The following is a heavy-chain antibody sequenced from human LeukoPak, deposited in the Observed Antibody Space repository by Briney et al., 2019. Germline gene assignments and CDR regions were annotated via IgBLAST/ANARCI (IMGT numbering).Heavy chain of an antibody. CDR3: ARGSDGGDFDI. Sequence: GGSLRLSCAASGFTFSSYWMSWVRQAPGKGLEWMANIKQDGSEKYYVDSVKGRFTISRDNAKNSLYLQMNSLRAEDTAVYYCARGSDGGDFDIWGQGTMVTVSS. J-gene: IGHJ3*02. CDR2: IKQDGSEK. CDR1: GFTFSSYW. D-gene: IGHD3-16*01. V-gene: IGHV3-7*01.